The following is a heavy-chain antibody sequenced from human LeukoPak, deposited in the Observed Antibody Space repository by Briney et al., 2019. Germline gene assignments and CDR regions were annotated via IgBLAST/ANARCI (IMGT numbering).Heavy chain of an antibody. D-gene: IGHD6-13*01. CDR2: IIPIFGTA. CDR1: GGTFSSYA. J-gene: IGHJ4*02. CDR3: ARDQSGYSRGLFDY. V-gene: IGHV1-69*13. Sequence: GASVKVSCKASGGTFSSYAISWVRQAPGQGLEWMGGIIPIFGTANYAQKFQGRVTITAEESTSTAYMELSSLRSEDTAVYYCARDQSGYSRGLFDYWGQGALVTVSS.